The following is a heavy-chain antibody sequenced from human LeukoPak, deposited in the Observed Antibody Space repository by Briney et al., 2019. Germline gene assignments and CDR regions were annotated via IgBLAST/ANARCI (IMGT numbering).Heavy chain of an antibody. V-gene: IGHV4-61*01. CDR3: ARVYGSGYDFRGAFDI. D-gene: IGHD5-12*01. Sequence: SETLSLTCTVSGYSISSGYYWGWIRQPPGKGLEWIGYIYYSGSTNYNPSLKSRVTISVDTSKNQFSLKLSSVTAADTAVYYCARVYGSGYDFRGAFDIWGQGTMVTVSS. CDR2: IYYSGST. CDR1: GYSISSGYY. J-gene: IGHJ3*02.